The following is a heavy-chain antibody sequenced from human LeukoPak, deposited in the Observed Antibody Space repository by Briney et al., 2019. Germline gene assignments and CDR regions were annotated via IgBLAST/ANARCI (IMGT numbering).Heavy chain of an antibody. CDR3: ARPYYYDSSGYYPYY. CDR1: GFTFSSYA. D-gene: IGHD3-22*01. Sequence: GGSLRLSCAASGFTFSSYAMSWVRQAPGKGLEWVSVIYSGGSTYYADSVKGRFTISRDNSKNTLYLQMNSLRAEDTAVYYCARPYYYDSSGYYPYYWGQGTLVTVSS. V-gene: IGHV3-66*02. J-gene: IGHJ4*02. CDR2: IYSGGST.